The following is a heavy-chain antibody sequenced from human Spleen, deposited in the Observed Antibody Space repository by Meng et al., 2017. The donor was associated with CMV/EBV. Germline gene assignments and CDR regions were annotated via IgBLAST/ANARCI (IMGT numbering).Heavy chain of an antibody. CDR1: GGSISSSSYY. J-gene: IGHJ4*02. Sequence: SETLSLTCTVSGGSISSSSYYWAWIRQPPGKGLEWIGNIYYSGSAYYSPSLKSRVTISIDTSKNQFSLKLSSLTAADTAVYYCARVSHYYFGPGSLTGGIDYWGQGALVTVSS. CDR2: IYYSGSA. D-gene: IGHD3-10*01. CDR3: ARVSHYYFGPGSLTGGIDY. V-gene: IGHV4-39*07.